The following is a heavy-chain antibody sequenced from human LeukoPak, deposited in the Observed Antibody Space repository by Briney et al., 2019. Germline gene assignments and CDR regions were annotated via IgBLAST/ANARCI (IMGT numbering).Heavy chain of an antibody. CDR3: ARHGPYLGRLGWFDP. CDR1: GGSISSYY. V-gene: IGHV4-59*08. CDR2: IYHSGST. Sequence: SETLSLTCTVSGGSISSYYWSWIRQPPGKGLEWIGYIYHSGSTNYNPSLKSRVTISVDTSKNQFSLNLSSVTATDTAVYYCARHGPYLGRLGWFDPWGQGTLVTVSS. D-gene: IGHD1-26*01. J-gene: IGHJ5*02.